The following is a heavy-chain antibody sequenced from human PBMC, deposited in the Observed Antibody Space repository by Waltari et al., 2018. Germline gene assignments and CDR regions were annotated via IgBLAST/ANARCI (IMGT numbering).Heavy chain of an antibody. J-gene: IGHJ5*02. CDR3: ARLGTTVVELASFDP. V-gene: IGHV5-51*01. D-gene: IGHD4-4*01. CDR1: GNKFSNNW. CDR2: IYPGDGDT. Sequence: EVQLVQSGAEVKKPGESLTISCKDTGNKFSNNWIAWVRQKPGKGLEWMGIIYPGDGDTRYSQIFKGQVTSSADRPARTAYLNWSSLRASDTAIYYCARLGTTVVELASFDPWGQGSLVTVSS.